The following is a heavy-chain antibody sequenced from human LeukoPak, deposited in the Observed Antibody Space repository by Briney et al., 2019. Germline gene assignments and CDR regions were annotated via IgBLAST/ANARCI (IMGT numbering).Heavy chain of an antibody. CDR1: GFTFSSYD. CDR3: ATGSLDAFDI. Sequence: GGSLRLSCAASGFTFSSYDMHWVRQATGKGLEWVSAIGTAGDTYYPGSVKGRFTISREDAKNSLYPQMNSLRAEDTAVYYCATGSLDAFDIWGQGTMVTVSS. CDR2: IGTAGDT. V-gene: IGHV3-13*01. D-gene: IGHD2-15*01. J-gene: IGHJ3*02.